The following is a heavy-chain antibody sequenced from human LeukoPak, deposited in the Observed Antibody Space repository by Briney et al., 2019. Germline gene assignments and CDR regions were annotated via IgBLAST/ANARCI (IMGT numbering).Heavy chain of an antibody. D-gene: IGHD6-13*01. V-gene: IGHV3-43*02. CDR1: GFTFDDYA. CDR2: ISGDGGST. J-gene: IGHJ4*02. Sequence: GGSLRLSCAASGFTFDDYAMHWVRQAPGKGLEWVSLISGDGGSTYYEDSVKGRFTISRDNSKKYLYLQMNSLRTEDTALYYCAKDIGQQPPAYFDYWGQGTLVTVSS. CDR3: AKDIGQQPPAYFDY.